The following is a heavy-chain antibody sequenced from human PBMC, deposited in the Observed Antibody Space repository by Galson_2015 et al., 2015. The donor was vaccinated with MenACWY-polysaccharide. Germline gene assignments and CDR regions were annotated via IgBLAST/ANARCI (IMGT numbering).Heavy chain of an antibody. J-gene: IGHJ4*02. D-gene: IGHD2-2*01. V-gene: IGHV3-33*01. CDR1: GFTFSSYG. Sequence: SLRLSCAASGFTFSSYGMHWVRQAPGKGLEWVAVIWYDGSNKYYADSVKGRSTISRDNSKNTLYLQMNSLRAEDTAVYYCARDHGIVVVPAAIDYWGQGTLVTVSS. CDR3: ARDHGIVVVPAAIDY. CDR2: IWYDGSNK.